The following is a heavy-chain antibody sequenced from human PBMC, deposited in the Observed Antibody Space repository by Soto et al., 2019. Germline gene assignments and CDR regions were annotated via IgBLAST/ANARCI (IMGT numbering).Heavy chain of an antibody. CDR3: ARGRPVTTLSYYYGMDV. J-gene: IGHJ6*02. Sequence: QVQLVQSGAEVKKPGASVKVSCKASGYTFTSYGISWVRQAPGQGLEWMGWISAYNGNTNYAQKLQGRVTMTTDTSXSXVYMELRSLRSDDTAVYYCARGRPVTTLSYYYGMDVWGQGTTVTVSS. CDR2: ISAYNGNT. D-gene: IGHD4-17*01. V-gene: IGHV1-18*01. CDR1: GYTFTSYG.